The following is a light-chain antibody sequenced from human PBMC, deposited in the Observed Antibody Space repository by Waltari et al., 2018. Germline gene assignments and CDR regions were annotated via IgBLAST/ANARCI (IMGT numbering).Light chain of an antibody. CDR2: YKSDSDK. J-gene: IGLJ3*02. V-gene: IGLV5-45*01. Sequence: QAVLTQPASLPASPGASASLTCTLRSCITVGTIRIYWSPQTPGSPPQYLLRYKSDSDKQQGSGVPSRFSGSKDASANAGILLISGLQSEDEADYYCMIWHSSAKVFGGGTKLTVL. CDR1: SCITVGTIR. CDR3: MIWHSSAKV.